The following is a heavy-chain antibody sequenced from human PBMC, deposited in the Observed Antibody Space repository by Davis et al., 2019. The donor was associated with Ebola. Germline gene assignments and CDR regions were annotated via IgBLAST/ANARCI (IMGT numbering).Heavy chain of an antibody. Sequence: MPSETLSLTCTISGGSISSTSYYWGWIRQPPGKGLEWIGSVYYSGSAYFNPSLKSRVTISVDTSENQFSLRLTSVTASDTAVYYCARHPRSGDYDSSDTARDNDAFDIWGQGTMVTVSS. CDR1: GGSISSTSYY. D-gene: IGHD3-22*01. CDR2: VYYSGSA. V-gene: IGHV4-39*01. CDR3: ARHPRSGDYDSSDTARDNDAFDI. J-gene: IGHJ3*02.